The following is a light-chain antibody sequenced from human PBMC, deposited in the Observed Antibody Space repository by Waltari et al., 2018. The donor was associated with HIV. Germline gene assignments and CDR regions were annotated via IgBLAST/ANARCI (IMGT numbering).Light chain of an antibody. V-gene: IGKV3D-20*01. CDR1: QSVTSNY. CDR3: QQYGSSPT. CDR2: DTS. Sequence: EIVLTQSPATLSLSPGERATLYCGASQSVTSNYLACYQQRPRLAPRLLIYDTSSRATGIPDRFSGSGSWTYFTLTISRLEPEDFAVYYCQQYGSSPTFGQGTKVEIK. J-gene: IGKJ1*01.